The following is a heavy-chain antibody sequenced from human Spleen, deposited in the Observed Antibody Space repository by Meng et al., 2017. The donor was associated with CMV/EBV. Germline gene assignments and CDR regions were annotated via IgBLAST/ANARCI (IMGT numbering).Heavy chain of an antibody. V-gene: IGHV3-21*01. Sequence: GGSLRLSCVASGFTFSTYSMNWVRQAPGKGLEWVSSISSSTGYIYYADSVKGRFTISRDNAKISLYLQMNSLRAEDTAVYYCAREREDRIYGGTTDYYYYGMDVWGQGTTVTVSS. CDR3: AREREDRIYGGTTDYYYYGMDV. D-gene: IGHD1-7*01. CDR1: GFTFSTYS. CDR2: ISSSTGYI. J-gene: IGHJ6*02.